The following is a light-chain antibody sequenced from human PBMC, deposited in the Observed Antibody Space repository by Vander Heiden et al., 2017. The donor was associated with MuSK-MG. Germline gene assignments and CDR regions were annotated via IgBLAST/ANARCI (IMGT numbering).Light chain of an antibody. CDR3: QQYNNLPPYT. J-gene: IGKJ2*01. CDR2: AVS. CDR1: QSVTSS. Sequence: ETVMTQSPGTLAVSPGERAILSCRASQSVTSSIAWYQQKPGQAPRLLIFAVSTRATGIPARFSGSGSGTEFTLTISSLQSEDSAVYYCQQYNNLPPYTFGQGTKLEIK. V-gene: IGKV3-15*01.